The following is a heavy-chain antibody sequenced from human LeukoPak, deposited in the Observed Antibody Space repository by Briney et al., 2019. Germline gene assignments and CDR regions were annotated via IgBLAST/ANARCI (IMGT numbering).Heavy chain of an antibody. V-gene: IGHV1-8*01. Sequence: ASVKVSCKASGYTFTSYDINWVRQATGQGLEWMGWMNPNSGNTGYAQKFQGRVTMTRNTSISTAYMELSSLRSEGTAVYYCARGDCSGGTCRYWVDYWGQGALVTVSS. D-gene: IGHD2-15*01. CDR2: MNPNSGNT. J-gene: IGHJ4*02. CDR1: GYTFTSYD. CDR3: ARGDCSGGTCRYWVDY.